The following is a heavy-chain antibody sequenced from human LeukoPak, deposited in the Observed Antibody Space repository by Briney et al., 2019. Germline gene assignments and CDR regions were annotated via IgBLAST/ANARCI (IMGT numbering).Heavy chain of an antibody. CDR3: ARHSSSSGASNWFDP. V-gene: IGHV4-39*01. D-gene: IGHD6-6*01. Sequence: SETLSLTCTVSGGSISSSSYYWGWIRQPPGEGLEWIGSIYYSGSTYYNPSLKSRVTISVDTSKNQFSLKLSSVTAADTAVYYCARHSSSSGASNWFDPWGQGTLVTVSS. CDR1: GGSISSSSYY. J-gene: IGHJ5*02. CDR2: IYYSGST.